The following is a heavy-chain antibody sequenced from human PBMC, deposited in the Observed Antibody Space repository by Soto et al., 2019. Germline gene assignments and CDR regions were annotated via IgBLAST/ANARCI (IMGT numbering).Heavy chain of an antibody. V-gene: IGHV1-69*13. D-gene: IGHD2-15*01. Sequence: SVKVSCKASGGTFSSYAISWVRQAPGQGLDCMGGIIPIFGTANYAQKFQGRVTITADVSTSTAYMELSSLRSEDTAVYYCAREVVVTRDYYGMDVWGQGTTVTVSS. CDR3: AREVVVTRDYYGMDV. CDR2: IIPIFGTA. CDR1: GGTFSSYA. J-gene: IGHJ6*02.